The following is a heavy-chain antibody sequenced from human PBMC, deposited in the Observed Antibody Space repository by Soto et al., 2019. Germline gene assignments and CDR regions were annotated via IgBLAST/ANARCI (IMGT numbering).Heavy chain of an antibody. V-gene: IGHV4-4*07. J-gene: IGHJ4*02. CDR1: GGSISSYY. CDR3: ARDYTIFVVVLPHVFDY. D-gene: IGHD3-3*01. CDR2: IYTSGST. Sequence: TETLSLSCTVSGGSISSYYWSWIRQPAGKGLEWIGRIYTSGSTNYNPSLKSRVTMSVDTSKNQFSLKLSSVTAADTAVYYCARDYTIFVVVLPHVFDYWGTGTLVTVSS.